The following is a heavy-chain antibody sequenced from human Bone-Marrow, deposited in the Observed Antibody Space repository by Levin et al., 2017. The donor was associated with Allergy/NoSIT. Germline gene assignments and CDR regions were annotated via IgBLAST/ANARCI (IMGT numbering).Heavy chain of an antibody. J-gene: IGHJ4*02. CDR2: ISGSGGNT. D-gene: IGHD6-19*01. Sequence: SCAPSGFMFSSYAMSWVRQSPGKGLEWVSSISGSGGNTYYAESVKGRFTISRDNPQNILYLQMDSLTADDTAVYYCAKARTQWLAPYYFDYWGQGTLVTVSS. CDR1: GFMFSSYA. V-gene: IGHV3-23*01. CDR3: AKARTQWLAPYYFDY.